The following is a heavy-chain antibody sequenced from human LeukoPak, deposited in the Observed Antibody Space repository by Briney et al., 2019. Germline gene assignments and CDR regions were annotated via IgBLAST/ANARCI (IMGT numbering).Heavy chain of an antibody. CDR1: GFTFSSYG. CDR3: ARPNYSGSYYWFDY. CDR2: IWYDGSNK. Sequence: GGSLRLSCAASGFTFSSYGMHWVRQAPGKGLEWVAVIWYDGSNKYYADSVKGRFTISRDNSKNTLYLQMNSLRAEDTTVYYCARPNYSGSYYWFDYWGQGTLVTVSS. D-gene: IGHD1-26*01. J-gene: IGHJ4*02. V-gene: IGHV3-33*01.